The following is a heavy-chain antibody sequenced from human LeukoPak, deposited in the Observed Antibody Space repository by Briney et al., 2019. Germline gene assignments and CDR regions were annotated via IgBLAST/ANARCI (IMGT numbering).Heavy chain of an antibody. CDR1: GGSFSGYY. J-gene: IGHJ3*02. CDR3: ARGVYGDPINDAFDI. CDR2: INHSGST. V-gene: IGHV4-34*01. Sequence: PSETLSLTCAVYGGSFSGYYWSWIRQPPGKGLEWIGEINHSGSTNYNPSLKSRVTISVDTSKNQFSLKLSSVTAADTAMYYCARGVYGDPINDAFDIWGQGTMVTVSS. D-gene: IGHD4-17*01.